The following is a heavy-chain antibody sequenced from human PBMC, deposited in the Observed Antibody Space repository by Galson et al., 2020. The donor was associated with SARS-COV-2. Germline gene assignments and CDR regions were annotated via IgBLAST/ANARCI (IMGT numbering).Heavy chain of an antibody. D-gene: IGHD4-17*01. V-gene: IGHV3-72*01. CDR3: ARITTAVVQDGIDV. CDR1: GFTFSDHY. J-gene: IGHJ6*02. Sequence: QAGGSLRLSCAASGFTFSDHYMDWVRQAPGKGLEWVGRIRNKANSYTTEYAASGKGRFTISRDDSKNSLYLQMNSLKTEDTAVYYCARITTAVVQDGIDVWGQGTTVTVSS. CDR2: IRNKANSYTT.